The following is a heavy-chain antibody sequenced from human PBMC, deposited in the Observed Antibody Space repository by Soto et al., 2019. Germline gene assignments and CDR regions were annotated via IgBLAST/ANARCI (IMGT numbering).Heavy chain of an antibody. Sequence: ETLSLTCAVYGGSFSGYYWSWIRQPPGKGLEWIGEINHSGSTNYNPSLKSRVTISVDTSKNQFSLKLSSVTAADTAVYYCARGKGGWYFYYYYGMDVWGQGTTVTVSS. V-gene: IGHV4-34*01. J-gene: IGHJ6*02. D-gene: IGHD6-19*01. CDR3: ARGKGGWYFYYYYGMDV. CDR2: INHSGST. CDR1: GGSFSGYY.